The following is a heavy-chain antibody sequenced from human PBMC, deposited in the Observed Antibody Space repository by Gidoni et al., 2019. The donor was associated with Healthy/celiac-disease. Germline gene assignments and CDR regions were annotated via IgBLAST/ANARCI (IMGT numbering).Heavy chain of an antibody. CDR1: GFSFSSYS. J-gene: IGHJ4*02. CDR2: ISGSGGST. Sequence: EVPLVESGGGWVHPGGSLIPSWAASGFSFSSYSMRWVRQAPGKGLEWVSAISGSGGSTYYADSVKGRFTISRDNSKNTLYLQMNSLRAEDTAVYYCAKDAGRARQLAHFDYWGQGTLVTVSS. V-gene: IGHV3-23*04. CDR3: AKDAGRARQLAHFDY. D-gene: IGHD6-6*01.